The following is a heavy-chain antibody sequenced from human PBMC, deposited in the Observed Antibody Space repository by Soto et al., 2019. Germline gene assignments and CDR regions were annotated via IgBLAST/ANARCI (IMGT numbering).Heavy chain of an antibody. CDR3: AKVPDRIAVAGSFDY. CDR1: GLTFSSYA. J-gene: IGHJ4*02. D-gene: IGHD6-19*01. V-gene: IGHV3-23*01. Sequence: PGGSLRLSCAASGLTFSSYAMSWVRQAPGKGLEWVSAISGSGGSTYYADSVKGRFTISRDNSKNTLYLQMNSLRAEDTAVYYCAKVPDRIAVAGSFDYWGQGTLVTVSS. CDR2: ISGSGGST.